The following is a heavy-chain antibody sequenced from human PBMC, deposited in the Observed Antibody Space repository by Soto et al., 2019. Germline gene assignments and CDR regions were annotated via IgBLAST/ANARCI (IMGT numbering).Heavy chain of an antibody. CDR3: AKLIDHDDYGDYYYYYGMDV. Sequence: GGSLRLSCAASGFTFSSYGMHWVRQAPGKGLEWVAVISYDGSNKYYADSVKGRFTISRDNSKNTLYLQMNSLRAEDTAVYYCAKLIDHDDYGDYYYYYGMDVWGQGTTVTVSS. V-gene: IGHV3-30*18. CDR2: ISYDGSNK. J-gene: IGHJ6*02. D-gene: IGHD4-17*01. CDR1: GFTFSSYG.